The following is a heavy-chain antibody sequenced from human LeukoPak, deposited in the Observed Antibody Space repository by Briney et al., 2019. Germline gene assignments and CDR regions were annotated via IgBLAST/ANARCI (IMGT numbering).Heavy chain of an antibody. V-gene: IGHV3-30*02. CDR1: GFTFRRYG. J-gene: IGHJ5*02. CDR2: IESDESIS. D-gene: IGHD1-26*01. Sequence: GGSLRLYSAASGFTFRRYGMHWVRQTPGKGLEWVAFIESDESISQYADLVKGRFTIYRDNSKNMLYLQMNSLTTEDTAMYYCTKNAGRREGWFDPWGQGTLVTVSS. CDR3: TKNAGRREGWFDP.